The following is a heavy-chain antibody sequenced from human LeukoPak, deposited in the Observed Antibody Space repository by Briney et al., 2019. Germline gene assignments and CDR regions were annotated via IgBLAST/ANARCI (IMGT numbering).Heavy chain of an antibody. CDR2: ITSDGRTT. CDR1: GFTFSSTW. Sequence: GGSLRLSCAASGFTFSSTWMHWFRQGAGKGLVWVSRITSDGRTTIYADSVKGRFTISRDNAKNTLYLQMNSLRAEDTAVYYCARDRYYVPDYWGQGTLVTVSS. V-gene: IGHV3-74*01. J-gene: IGHJ4*02. D-gene: IGHD3-10*02. CDR3: ARDRYYVPDY.